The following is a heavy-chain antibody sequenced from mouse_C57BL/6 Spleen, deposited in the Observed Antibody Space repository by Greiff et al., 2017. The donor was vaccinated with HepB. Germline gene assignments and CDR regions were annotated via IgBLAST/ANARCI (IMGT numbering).Heavy chain of an antibody. CDR1: GFTFSSYG. CDR2: ISSGGSYT. CDR3: ARRDGSFDY. D-gene: IGHD2-3*01. V-gene: IGHV5-6*02. J-gene: IGHJ2*01. Sequence: DVKLQESGGDLVKPGGSLKLPCAASGFTFSSYGMSWVRQTPDKRLEWVATISSGGSYTYYPASVKGRYTISRDNAKNTLYLQMSSLKSEDTAMYYCARRDGSFDYWGQGTTLTVSS.